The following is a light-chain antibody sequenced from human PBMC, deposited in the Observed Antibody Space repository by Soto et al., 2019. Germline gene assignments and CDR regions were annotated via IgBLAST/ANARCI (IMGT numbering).Light chain of an antibody. V-gene: IGLV2-23*01. CDR3: CSYAGDKTYV. CDR1: GSDVRTYNL. CDR2: EAS. Sequence: QSVLTQPAPVSGSPGQSSTIPFTVTGSDVRTYNLVSWYQQHPGKVRKLIIYEASKRPSGVSNRFSGSQPGNTASLTVSGLQAGDEADYYCCSYAGDKTYVFGSGTKVTVL. J-gene: IGLJ1*01.